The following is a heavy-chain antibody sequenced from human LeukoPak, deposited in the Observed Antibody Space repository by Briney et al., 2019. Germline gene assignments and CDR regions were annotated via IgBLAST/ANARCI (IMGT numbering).Heavy chain of an antibody. CDR3: ARDSSGPGGY. D-gene: IGHD6-19*01. V-gene: IGHV4-34*01. CDR2: INHSGST. CDR1: GGSFSGYY. Sequence: SETLSLTCAVYGGSFSGYYWSWIRQPPGKGLEWIGEINHSGSTNYNPSLKSRVTISVDTSKNQFSLKLSSVTAADTAVYYCARDSSGPGGYWGQGTLVTVSS. J-gene: IGHJ4*02.